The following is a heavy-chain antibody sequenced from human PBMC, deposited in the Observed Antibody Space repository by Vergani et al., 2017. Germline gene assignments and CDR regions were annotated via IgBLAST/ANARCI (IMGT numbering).Heavy chain of an antibody. J-gene: IGHJ4*02. CDR3: AKQYFVSGNYLFDY. D-gene: IGHD3-10*01. V-gene: IGHV3-13*01. CDR1: GFTFSSYD. CDR2: IGTAGDT. Sequence: EVQLVESGGGLVQPGGSLRLSCAASGFTFSSYDMHWVRQATGKGLEWVSAIGTAGDTYYPGSVKGRFTISRENAKNMLFLQMNNLRTEDTAIYYCAKQYFVSGNYLFDYWGQGTLVTVSS.